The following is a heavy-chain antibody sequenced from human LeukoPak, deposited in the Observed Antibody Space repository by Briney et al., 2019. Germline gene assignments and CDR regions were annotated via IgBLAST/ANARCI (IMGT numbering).Heavy chain of an antibody. CDR3: ARIGYFVWLRRYYFDY. CDR2: INHSGST. V-gene: IGHV4-34*01. CDR1: GGSFSGYY. Sequence: ASETLSLTCAVYGGSFSGYYWSWIRQPPGKGLEWIGEINHSGSTNYNPSLKSRVTISVDTSNNQFSLKLSSVHAADTAVYYCARIGYFVWLRRYYFDYWGQGTLVPVSS. D-gene: IGHD3-9*01. J-gene: IGHJ4*02.